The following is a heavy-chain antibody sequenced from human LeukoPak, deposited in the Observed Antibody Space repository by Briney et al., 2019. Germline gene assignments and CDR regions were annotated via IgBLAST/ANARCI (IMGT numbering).Heavy chain of an antibody. Sequence: PGGSLRLSCAASGFTFSSYGMHWVRQAPDKGLEWVAVIWYDGSNKYYADSVKGRFTISRDNSKNTLYLQMNSLRAEDTAVYYCAKEAPYFDYWGQGTLVTVSS. CDR3: AKEAPYFDY. J-gene: IGHJ4*02. CDR2: IWYDGSNK. CDR1: GFTFSSYG. V-gene: IGHV3-33*06.